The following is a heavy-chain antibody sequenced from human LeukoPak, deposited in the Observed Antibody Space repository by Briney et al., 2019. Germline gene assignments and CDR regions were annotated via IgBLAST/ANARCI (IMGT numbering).Heavy chain of an antibody. J-gene: IGHJ3*02. V-gene: IGHV4-4*07. Sequence: PSETLSLTCTVSGGSISSYYWSWIRQPAGKGLEWIGRIYTSGSTNYNPSLKSRVTMSVDTSKNQFSLKLSSVTAADTAVYYCARGPVVVADDAFYIWGQGTMVTVSS. CDR3: ARGPVVVADDAFYI. CDR2: IYTSGST. D-gene: IGHD3-22*01. CDR1: GGSISSYY.